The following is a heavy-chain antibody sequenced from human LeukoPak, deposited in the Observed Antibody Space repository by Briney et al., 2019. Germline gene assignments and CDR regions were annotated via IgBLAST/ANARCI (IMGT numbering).Heavy chain of an antibody. Sequence: GGSLRLSCAASGFTFSNAWMSWVRQAPGKGLEWVGRIKSKTDGGTTDYAAPVKGRFTISRDDSKNTLYLQMNSLKTEDTAVYYCTTSRAGIGVVIIYYFDYWGQGTLVTVSS. CDR1: GFTFSNAW. D-gene: IGHD3-3*01. CDR3: TTSRAGIGVVIIYYFDY. CDR2: IKSKTDGGTT. J-gene: IGHJ4*02. V-gene: IGHV3-15*01.